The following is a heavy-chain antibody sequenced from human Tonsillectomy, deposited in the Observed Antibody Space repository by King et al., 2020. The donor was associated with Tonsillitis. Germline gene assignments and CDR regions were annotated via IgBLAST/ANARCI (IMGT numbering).Heavy chain of an antibody. CDR3: ASHYRGGVISYFAY. CDR2: IYYSGSA. V-gene: IGHV4-39*07. J-gene: IGHJ4*02. Sequence: LQLQESGPGLVKPSETLSLTCTVSGGSIISSSYYWGWIRQPPGKGLEWIGSIYYSGSAYYNPSLKSRVTISVDTSKNQFSLKLSSVTAADTAVYYCASHYRGGVISYFAYWGQETLVTVSS. D-gene: IGHD3-16*01. CDR1: GGSIISSSYY.